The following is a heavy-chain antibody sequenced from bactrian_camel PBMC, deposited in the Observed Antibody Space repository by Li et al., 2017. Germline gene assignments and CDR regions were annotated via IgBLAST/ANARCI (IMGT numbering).Heavy chain of an antibody. CDR1: GSTFGAYT. CDR2: INSRGEST. CDR3: AADSGGYYYSFGYEYNY. D-gene: IGHD2*01. V-gene: IGHV3S31*01. J-gene: IGHJ4*01. Sequence: DVQLVESGGGLVQPGGSLRLSCDASGSTFGAYTMTWVRQAPGKGLEWVAGINSRGESTYYADSVKGRFTISKDNPKNTLYLQMNSLKPEDTAVYYCAADSGGYYYSFGYEYNYWGQGTQVTVS.